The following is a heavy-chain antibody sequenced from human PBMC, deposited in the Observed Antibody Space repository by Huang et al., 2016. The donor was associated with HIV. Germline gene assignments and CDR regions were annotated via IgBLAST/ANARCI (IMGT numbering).Heavy chain of an antibody. CDR2: FLPIFGTP. D-gene: IGHD3-3*01. Sequence: QVQLVQSGAEVKKPGSSVKVSCKVSGGTFNNAISWVRQAPGQGLEWMGGFLPIFGTPNDARKFQGRVTITADESTSIAYMELSSLRSEDTAVYYCARGAPDLDSHLDHWGQGTLVTVSS. J-gene: IGHJ4*02. CDR1: GGTFNNA. CDR3: ARGAPDLDSHLDH. V-gene: IGHV1-69*13.